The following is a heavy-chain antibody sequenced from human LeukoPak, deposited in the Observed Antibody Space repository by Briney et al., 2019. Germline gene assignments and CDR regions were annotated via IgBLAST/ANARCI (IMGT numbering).Heavy chain of an antibody. CDR3: AVRPPDDAFDI. CDR1: GGSISSGSYY. V-gene: IGHV4-61*02. J-gene: IGHJ3*02. Sequence: SETLSLTCTVSGGSISSGSYYWSWIRQPAGKGLEWIGRIYTSGSTNYNPSLKSRVTKSVDTSKNQFPLKLSSVTAADTAVYYCAVRPPDDAFDIWGQGTMVTVSS. CDR2: IYTSGST.